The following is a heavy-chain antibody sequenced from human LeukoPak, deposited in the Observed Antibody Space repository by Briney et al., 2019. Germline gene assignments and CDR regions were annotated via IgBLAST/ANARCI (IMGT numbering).Heavy chain of an antibody. D-gene: IGHD3-22*01. J-gene: IGHJ5*02. V-gene: IGHV4-34*01. CDR2: INHSGST. CDR3: ARGGTYSSGWYNWFDP. Sequence: SETLSLTCAVYGGSFSGYYWSWIRQPPGKGLEWIGEINHSGSTNYNPSLKSRVTISVGTSKNQFSLKLSSVTAADTAVYYCARGGTYSSGWYNWFDPWGQGTLVTVSS. CDR1: GGSFSGYY.